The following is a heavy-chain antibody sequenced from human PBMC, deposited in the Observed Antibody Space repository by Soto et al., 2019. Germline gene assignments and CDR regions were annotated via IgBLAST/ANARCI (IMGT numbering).Heavy chain of an antibody. V-gene: IGHV4-39*01. CDR1: GGSISSSSYY. D-gene: IGHD5-18*01. CDR2: IYYSGST. J-gene: IGHJ4*02. Sequence: SETLSLTCTVSGGSISSSSYYWGWIRQPPGKGLEWIGSIYYSGSTYYNPSLKSRVTISVDTSKNQFSLKLSSVTAADTAVYYRARHIPYSYGVDYWGQGTLVTVSS. CDR3: ARHIPYSYGVDY.